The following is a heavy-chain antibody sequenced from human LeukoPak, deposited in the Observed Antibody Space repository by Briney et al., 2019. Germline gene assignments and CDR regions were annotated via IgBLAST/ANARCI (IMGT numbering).Heavy chain of an antibody. V-gene: IGHV3-33*03. CDR1: GFTFSSYG. D-gene: IGHD5-12*01. Sequence: GGSLRLSCAASGFTFSSYGMHWVRQAPGKGLEWVAVIWYDGSNKYYADSVKGRFTISRDNAKSTLYLQMNSLRAEDTAEYYCARAGGSYRAHTVDYWGQGTLVTVSS. CDR2: IWYDGSNK. CDR3: ARAGGSYRAHTVDY. J-gene: IGHJ4*02.